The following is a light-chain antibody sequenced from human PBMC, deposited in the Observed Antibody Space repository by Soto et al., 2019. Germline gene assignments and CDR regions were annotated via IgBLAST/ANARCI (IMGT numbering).Light chain of an antibody. Sequence: IGLTQSGRALSLSPREGATLCCRASQSVSRYLAWYQLKLGQAPRLLIYDASSRATGIPARFSGSGSGPDFTLPITRLDPEDFPVYFWQHYGSSRTYGQGTKVDIK. V-gene: IGKV3-20*01. CDR2: DAS. CDR3: QHYGSSRT. J-gene: IGKJ1*01. CDR1: QSVSRY.